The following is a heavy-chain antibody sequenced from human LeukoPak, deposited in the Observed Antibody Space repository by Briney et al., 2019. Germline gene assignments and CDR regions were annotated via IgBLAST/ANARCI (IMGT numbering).Heavy chain of an antibody. CDR1: GFTFSSYG. D-gene: IGHD5-24*01. V-gene: IGHV3-30*02. Sequence: GGSLRLSCAASGFTFSSYGMYWVRQAPGKGLEWVAFTRYDASSKYYADSVKGRFTISRDASKNTSYLQMNSLRVEDTALYCAKTARNYPPGHMDVWGKGTTVTISS. CDR3: AKTARNYPPGHMDV. J-gene: IGHJ6*03. CDR2: TRYDASSK.